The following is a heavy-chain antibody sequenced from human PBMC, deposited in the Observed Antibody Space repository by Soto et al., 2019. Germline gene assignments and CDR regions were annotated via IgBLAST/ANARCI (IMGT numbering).Heavy chain of an antibody. CDR2: IIPILGIA. Sequence: QVQLVQSGAEVKKPGSSVKVSCKASGGTFSSYTISWVRQAPGQGLEWMGRIIPILGIANYAQKFQGRVTITADKSTSTAYMELRSLRSEDTAVYYCARIHPYSSGFKDYWGQGTLVTVSS. J-gene: IGHJ4*02. V-gene: IGHV1-69*02. D-gene: IGHD6-19*01. CDR1: GGTFSSYT. CDR3: ARIHPYSSGFKDY.